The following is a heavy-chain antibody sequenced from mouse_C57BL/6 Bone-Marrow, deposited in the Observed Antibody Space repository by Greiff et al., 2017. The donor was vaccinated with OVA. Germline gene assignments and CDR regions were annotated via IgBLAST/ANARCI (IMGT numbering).Heavy chain of an antibody. Sequence: EVQLVESGGGLVKPGGSLKLSCAASGFTFSDYGMHWVRPAPEKGLEWVAYISSGSSTIYYADTVKGRFTISRDNAKNTLFLQMTSLRSEDTAMYYCARRGTVVAKDAMDYWGQGTSVTVSS. CDR3: ARRGTVVAKDAMDY. V-gene: IGHV5-17*01. CDR1: GFTFSDYG. CDR2: ISSGSSTI. J-gene: IGHJ4*01. D-gene: IGHD1-1*01.